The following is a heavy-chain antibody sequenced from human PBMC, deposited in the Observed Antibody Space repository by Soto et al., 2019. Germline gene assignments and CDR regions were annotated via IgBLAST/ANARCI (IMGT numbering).Heavy chain of an antibody. Sequence: QVQLVESGGGVVQPGRSLRLSCAASGFTFSVHGMQWVRQAPGKGLGWVALISYDGTNKYYADSVKGRFTISRDNSKNTLYLEINSLRAEDTAVYYCAISTEDYNDDVMDVWGQGTTVTVSS. V-gene: IGHV3-30*03. CDR3: AISTEDYNDDVMDV. CDR2: ISYDGTNK. J-gene: IGHJ6*02. CDR1: GFTFSVHG.